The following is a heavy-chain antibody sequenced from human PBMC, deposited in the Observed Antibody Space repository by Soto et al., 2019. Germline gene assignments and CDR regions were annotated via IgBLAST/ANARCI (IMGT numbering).Heavy chain of an antibody. CDR1: GFTFSDYS. J-gene: IGHJ6*03. Sequence: EVQLLESGGGLVQAGGSLRLSCAASGFTFSDYSMNWVRQAPGRGLEWVSTISSGGRSTYYADSVQGRFTISRDNSNEKVYRQVNSLRAEDTAVYYCSRAPGDFYYMDVWGKGTTVTVSS. V-gene: IGHV3-23*01. CDR3: SRAPGDFYYMDV. CDR2: ISSGGRST.